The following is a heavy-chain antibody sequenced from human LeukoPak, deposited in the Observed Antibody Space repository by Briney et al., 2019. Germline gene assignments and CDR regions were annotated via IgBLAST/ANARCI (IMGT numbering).Heavy chain of an antibody. CDR3: ARGLVAGTKFDY. J-gene: IGHJ4*02. V-gene: IGHV3-11*06. Sequence: GGSLRLSCAASGFTFSDYYMSWIRQAPGKGLEWVSYISSSSSYTNYADSVKGRFTISRDNAKNSLYLQMNSLRAEDTAVYYCARGLVAGTKFDYWGQGTLVTVSS. CDR2: ISSSSSYT. CDR1: GFTFSDYY. D-gene: IGHD6-19*01.